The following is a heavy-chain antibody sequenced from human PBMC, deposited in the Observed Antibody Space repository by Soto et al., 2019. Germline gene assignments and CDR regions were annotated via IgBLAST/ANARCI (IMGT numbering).Heavy chain of an antibody. CDR2: VYYSGNT. V-gene: IGHV4-59*01. CDR3: ARKGAAASYAHYYMDV. CDR1: LPSISRYY. J-gene: IGHJ6*03. Sequence: SATLSLTCTLLLPSISRYYWSWIFQPPGKGLEWIGYVYYSGNTNYNPSLESRVTISVDTSRNRFSLNLTSATAADTAVYYCARKGAAASYAHYYMDVWGRGTAVT. D-gene: IGHD6-13*01.